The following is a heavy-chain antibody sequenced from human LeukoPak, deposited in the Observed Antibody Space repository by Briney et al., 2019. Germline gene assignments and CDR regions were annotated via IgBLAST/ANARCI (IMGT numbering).Heavy chain of an antibody. D-gene: IGHD6-13*01. CDR2: IHYSGGT. V-gene: IGHV4-39*07. CDR1: GGFISNTSYY. Sequence: SSETLSLTCTVSGGFISNTSYYWGWIRQPPGKGLEWIGSIHYSGGTYYNPSLKSRVTISVDTSKNQFSLKLSSVTAADTAVYYCASGSREFDYWGQGTLVTIPS. CDR3: ASGSREFDY. J-gene: IGHJ4*02.